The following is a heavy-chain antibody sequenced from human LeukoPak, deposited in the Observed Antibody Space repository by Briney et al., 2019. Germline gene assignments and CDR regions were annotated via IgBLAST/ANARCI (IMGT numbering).Heavy chain of an antibody. Sequence: GRSLRLSCAASGFTFSSYAMHWVRQAPGKGLEWMAVISYDGSNKYYADSVKGRFTISRDNSKNTLYLQMNSLRAEDTAVYYCARPGLHDYADYWGQGTLVTVSS. V-gene: IGHV3-30-3*01. CDR3: ARPGLHDYADY. CDR2: ISYDGSNK. D-gene: IGHD4-17*01. CDR1: GFTFSSYA. J-gene: IGHJ4*02.